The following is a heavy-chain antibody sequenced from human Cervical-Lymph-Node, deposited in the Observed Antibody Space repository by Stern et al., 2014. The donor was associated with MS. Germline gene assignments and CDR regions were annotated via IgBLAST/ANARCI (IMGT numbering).Heavy chain of an antibody. D-gene: IGHD2-2*02. J-gene: IGHJ3*02. Sequence: VQLVESGGGVVQPGRSLRLSCAASGFTLSSFAMHWVRQAPGKGLEWVTLISYDGTNKYYVDSVKGRFTISRDSSNNTLFLQMNSLRPEDTAVYYCARDVGSCSSTSCYKRAFDIWGQGTMVTVSS. V-gene: IGHV3-30-3*01. CDR3: ARDVGSCSSTSCYKRAFDI. CDR1: GFTLSSFA. CDR2: ISYDGTNK.